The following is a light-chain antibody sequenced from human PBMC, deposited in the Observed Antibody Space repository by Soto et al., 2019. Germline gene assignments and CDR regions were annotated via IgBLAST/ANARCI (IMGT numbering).Light chain of an antibody. CDR2: GAS. CDR1: QSVSSSY. V-gene: IGKV3-20*01. J-gene: IGKJ1*01. CDR3: QQYGSSPSWT. Sequence: EIVLTQSPGTLSLSPGERATLSCRASQSVSSSYLAWYQQKPGQAPRLLIYGASSRATGIPDRFSGSGSGTDFTLTISRLEPEDFAVYYCQQYGSSPSWTFGQGNKGEIK.